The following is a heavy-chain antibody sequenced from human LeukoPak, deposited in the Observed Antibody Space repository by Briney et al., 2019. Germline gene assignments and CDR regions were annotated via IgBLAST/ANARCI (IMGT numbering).Heavy chain of an antibody. V-gene: IGHV5-51*01. Sequence: PGDSDTRYSPSFQGQVTISADKSISTAYLQWSSLKASDTAMYYCARSGYYYDSSGVHFDYWGQGTLVTVSS. CDR2: PGDSDT. D-gene: IGHD3-22*01. J-gene: IGHJ4*02. CDR3: ARSGYYYDSSGVHFDY.